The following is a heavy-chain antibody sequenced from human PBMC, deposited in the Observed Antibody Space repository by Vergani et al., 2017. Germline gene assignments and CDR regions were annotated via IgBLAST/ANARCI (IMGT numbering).Heavy chain of an antibody. Sequence: QVTLKVSGPVLVKPTETLTLTCTVSGFSLSNARMGVSWIRQPPGKALEWLAHIFSNDEKSYSTSLKSRLTISKDTSKSQVVLTMTNMDPVDTATYYCARNYYDYVWGPMGDWGQGTLVTVSS. CDR1: GFSLSNARMG. CDR2: IFSNDEK. V-gene: IGHV2-26*01. D-gene: IGHD3-16*01. J-gene: IGHJ4*02. CDR3: ARNYYDYVWGPMGD.